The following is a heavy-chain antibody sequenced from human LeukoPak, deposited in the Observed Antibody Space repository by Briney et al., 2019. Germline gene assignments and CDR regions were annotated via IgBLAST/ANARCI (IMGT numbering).Heavy chain of an antibody. J-gene: IGHJ5*02. CDR2: ISYDGSNK. V-gene: IGHV3-30*18. Sequence: PGGSLRLSCAASGFTFSSYGMHWVRQAPGKGLEWVAVISYDGSNKYYADSVKGRFTISRDNSKNTLYLQMNSLRAEDTAVYYCAKARHLFYGSGSPPQFDPWGQGTLVIVSS. CDR1: GFTFSSYG. CDR3: AKARHLFYGSGSPPQFDP. D-gene: IGHD3-10*01.